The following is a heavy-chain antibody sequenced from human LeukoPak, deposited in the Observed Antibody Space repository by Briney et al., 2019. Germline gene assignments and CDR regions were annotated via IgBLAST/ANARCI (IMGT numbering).Heavy chain of an antibody. CDR2: ISGSGDST. D-gene: IGHD5-12*01. CDR1: GFTFSSYA. CDR3: AKAERGDIVATHPFDY. V-gene: IGHV3-23*01. Sequence: RGTLRLSCAGSGFTFSSYAMRWVRQGPGKGLEGGLAISGSGDSTYYTDCAKGRFTSSRDKAKNTLYLQMNSLRAEDTAVYYVAKAERGDIVATHPFDYWGQGTLVTVSS. J-gene: IGHJ4*02.